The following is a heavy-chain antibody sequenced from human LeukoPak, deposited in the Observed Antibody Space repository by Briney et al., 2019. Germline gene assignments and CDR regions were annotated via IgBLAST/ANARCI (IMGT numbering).Heavy chain of an antibody. D-gene: IGHD1-26*01. V-gene: IGHV3-30*02. CDR3: AKDRYSGSYYLFDY. CDR2: IRYDGSNK. J-gene: IGHJ4*02. Sequence: GGSLRLSCAASGFTFSSYGMHWVRQAPGKGLEWVAFIRYDGSNKYYADSVKGRFTISRDNSKNTLYLQKNSLRAEDTAVYYCAKDRYSGSYYLFDYWGQGTLVTVSS. CDR1: GFTFSSYG.